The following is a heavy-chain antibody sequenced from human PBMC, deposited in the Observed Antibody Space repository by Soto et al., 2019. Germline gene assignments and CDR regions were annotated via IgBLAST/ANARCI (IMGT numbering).Heavy chain of an antibody. D-gene: IGHD3-10*01. V-gene: IGHV3-53*01. CDR2: IYSGGYT. CDR1: GFTVSNNY. J-gene: IGHJ4*02. Sequence: EVQLVESGGGLIQPGGSLRLSCAVSGFTVSNNYMSWVRQAPGKGLEGVSVIYSGGYTAYGDSVKGRFTISRDNSKNTLYFKRNGLRGGDTAGFLCASRPGGGGYGGQGTLVTVSS. CDR3: ASRPGGGGY.